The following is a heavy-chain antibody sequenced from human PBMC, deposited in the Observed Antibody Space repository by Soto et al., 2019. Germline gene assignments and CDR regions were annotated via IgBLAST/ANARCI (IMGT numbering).Heavy chain of an antibody. D-gene: IGHD2-15*01. CDR2: IIPIFGTA. CDR3: ARYYRSCSGASRYPGRYLYY. J-gene: IGHJ4*01. Sequence: GASFKVSCKASGGTFSGYAISWGRQAPGQGLEWMGGIIPIFGTANYAQKFQGRVTITADESTSTAYMELSSLRSEDTAVYYCARYYRSCSGASRYPGRYLYYRGQGTLATVTS. CDR1: GGTFSGYA. V-gene: IGHV1-69*13.